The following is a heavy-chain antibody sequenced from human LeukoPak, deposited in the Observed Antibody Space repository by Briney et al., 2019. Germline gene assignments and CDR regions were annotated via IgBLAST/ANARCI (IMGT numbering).Heavy chain of an antibody. V-gene: IGHV1-46*01. D-gene: IGHD4-23*01. CDR3: ARGGNSGLDGMDV. J-gene: IGHJ6*02. CDR2: INPSGGST. Sequence: ASVKVSCKASGYTFTSYYMHWVRQAPGQGLEWMGIINPSGGSTSYAQKFQGRVTMTRDTSISTAYMELSRLRSDDTAVYYCARGGNSGLDGMDVWGQGTTVTVSS. CDR1: GYTFTSYY.